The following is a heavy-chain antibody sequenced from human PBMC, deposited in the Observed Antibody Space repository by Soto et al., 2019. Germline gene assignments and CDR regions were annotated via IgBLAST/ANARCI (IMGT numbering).Heavy chain of an antibody. J-gene: IGHJ1*01. D-gene: IGHD6-13*01. Sequence: QVQLVESGGGVVQPGRSLTLSCAASGFIFSSYGMHWVRQAPGKGLQWVAVIWYDGSNTYYADSVKGRFTISRDNSKNTLYLQMNSLRAEDTAVYYCARGIRAAAGRDYFQYWGQGTLVTVSS. CDR3: ARGIRAAAGRDYFQY. CDR1: GFIFSSYG. CDR2: IWYDGSNT. V-gene: IGHV3-33*01.